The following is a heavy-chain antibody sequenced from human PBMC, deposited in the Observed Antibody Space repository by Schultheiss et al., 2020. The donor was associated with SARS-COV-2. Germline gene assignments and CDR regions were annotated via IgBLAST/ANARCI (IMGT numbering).Heavy chain of an antibody. CDR2: ISGSGGST. Sequence: GGSLRLSCAASGFTFSSYAMSWVRQAPGKGLEWVSAISGSGGSTYYADSVKGRFTISRDNSKNTLYLQMNSLRAEDTAVYYCARGAVEMATTDGWYFDLWGRGTLVTVSS. D-gene: IGHD5-24*01. CDR3: ARGAVEMATTDGWYFDL. J-gene: IGHJ2*01. V-gene: IGHV3-23*01. CDR1: GFTFSSYA.